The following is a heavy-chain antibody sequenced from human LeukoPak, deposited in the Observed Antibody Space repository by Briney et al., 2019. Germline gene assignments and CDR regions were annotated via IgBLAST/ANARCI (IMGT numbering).Heavy chain of an antibody. J-gene: IGHJ4*02. D-gene: IGHD5-12*01. V-gene: IGHV3-30*04. Sequence: GRSLRLSCAASGFIFRRYAMHWVRQAPGKGLEWVAVIAFDGNKKYYADSVKGRFTISRDNSKNTLYLQMNSLRDEDTAVYYWARGDSEVGVAATISREGDYFYYWGPGTLVTVSS. CDR2: IAFDGNKK. CDR1: GFIFRRYA. CDR3: ARGDSEVGVAATISREGDYFYY.